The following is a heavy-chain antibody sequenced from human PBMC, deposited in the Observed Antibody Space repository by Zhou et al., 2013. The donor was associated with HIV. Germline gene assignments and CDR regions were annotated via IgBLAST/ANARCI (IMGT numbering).Heavy chain of an antibody. CDR1: GGTFSTYA. CDR3: ATGLEWDLPAYYYMDV. CDR2: IIPVSGAA. Sequence: QVQLVQSGAEVKKPGSSVKVSCKASGGTFSTYAITWVRQAPGQGLEWMGGIIPVSGAANYPQKFQGRVAITTDESTSTAYMELSSLRSEDTAVYYCATGLEWDLPAYYYMDVWGKGTTVTVSS. V-gene: IGHV1-69*05. J-gene: IGHJ6*03. D-gene: IGHD3-3*01.